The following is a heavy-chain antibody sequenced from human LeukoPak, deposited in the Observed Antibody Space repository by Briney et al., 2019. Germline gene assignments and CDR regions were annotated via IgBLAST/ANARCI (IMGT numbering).Heavy chain of an antibody. J-gene: IGHJ4*02. D-gene: IGHD2-2*01. CDR3: ATGYCSSTSCSQFDY. Sequence: GGSLRLSCAASGFTFDDYAMHWVRQAPGKGLEWVSLISWDGGSTYYADSVKGRFAISRDNSKNSLYLQMNSLRAEDTALYYCATGYCSSTSCSQFDYWGQGTLVTVPS. CDR2: ISWDGGST. CDR1: GFTFDDYA. V-gene: IGHV3-43D*04.